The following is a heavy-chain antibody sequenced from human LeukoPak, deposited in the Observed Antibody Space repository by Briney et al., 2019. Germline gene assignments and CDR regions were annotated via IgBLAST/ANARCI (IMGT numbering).Heavy chain of an antibody. Sequence: GGSLRLSCAASGFTFSSYWMHWVRQAPGKGLVWVSRFNSDGSSTSYADSVKGRFTISRDNAKNTMYLQMNSLRAEDTAVYYCARNCNNDYWGQGTLVTVSS. J-gene: IGHJ4*02. CDR2: FNSDGSST. CDR1: GFTFSSYW. D-gene: IGHD1/OR15-1a*01. V-gene: IGHV3-74*01. CDR3: ARNCNNDY.